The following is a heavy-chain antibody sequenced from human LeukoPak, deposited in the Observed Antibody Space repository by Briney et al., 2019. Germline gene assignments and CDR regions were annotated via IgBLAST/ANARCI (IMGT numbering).Heavy chain of an antibody. Sequence: PGGSLRLSCAASGFTFSSYAIHGVRQAPGKGLEWVSIISGSGGSTNYADSVKGRFTISRDNSRNTLYLQMNSLRAEDTAVYYCAKRGHTSGYSYFFDYWGQGTLVTVSS. CDR3: AKRGHTSGYSYFFDY. J-gene: IGHJ4*02. CDR1: GFTFSSYA. V-gene: IGHV3-23*01. CDR2: ISGSGGST. D-gene: IGHD3-9*01.